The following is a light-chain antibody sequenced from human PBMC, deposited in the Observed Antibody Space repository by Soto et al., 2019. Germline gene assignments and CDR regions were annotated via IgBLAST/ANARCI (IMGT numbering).Light chain of an antibody. CDR2: DVS. V-gene: IGKV3-11*01. Sequence: EIVLTQSPGTLSLSPGVRATLSCRASQSVSSDYLAWFQQKPGQAPRLLIYDVSRRATDIPARFSGSGSGTDFTLTISRPEPEDVAVYYCQQRTSWPTFGGGTKVDIK. CDR1: QSVSSDY. CDR3: QQRTSWPT. J-gene: IGKJ4*01.